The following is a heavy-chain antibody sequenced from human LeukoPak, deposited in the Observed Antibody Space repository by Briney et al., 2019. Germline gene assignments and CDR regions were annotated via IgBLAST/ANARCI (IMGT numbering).Heavy chain of an antibody. CDR3: AKDGRYCSSNTCYLYFDS. CDR2: ISSSGSNT. Sequence: GGSLRLSCAASEFTYGMNWVRQAPGKGLECVSAISSSGSNTYYADSVKGRFTISRDNSKNTLYLQMNSLRAEDTAVYYCAKDGRYCSSNTCYLYFDSWGQGALVTVSS. J-gene: IGHJ4*02. CDR1: EFTYG. V-gene: IGHV3-23*01. D-gene: IGHD2-2*01.